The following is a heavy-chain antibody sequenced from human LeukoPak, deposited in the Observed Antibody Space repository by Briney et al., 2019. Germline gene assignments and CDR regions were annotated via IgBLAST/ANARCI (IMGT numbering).Heavy chain of an antibody. J-gene: IGHJ3*02. CDR2: INHSGST. CDR1: GGSISGYY. CDR3: ARLDIGRNAFDI. Sequence: SETLSLTCTVSGGSISGYYWSWIRQPPGKGLEWIGEINHSGSTNYNPSLKSRVTISVDTSKNQFSLKLSSVTAADTAVYYCARLDIGRNAFDIWGQGTMVTVSS. V-gene: IGHV4-34*01. D-gene: IGHD5-12*01.